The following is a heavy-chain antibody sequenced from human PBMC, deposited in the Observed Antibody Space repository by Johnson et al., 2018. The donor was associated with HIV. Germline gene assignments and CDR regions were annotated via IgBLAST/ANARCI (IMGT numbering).Heavy chain of an antibody. V-gene: IGHV3-30*04. D-gene: IGHD3-22*01. CDR3: ARGSRYTYDNDDAYLLHAFDF. Sequence: QVHPVVSGGAVLEPKSFLKRTSVALGFPLSSNTMHWVRQAPGKGLEWVAVISYDGSEKYFADSVKGRFTISRDSSKNTLYLQMNSLEAEDKAVYYCARGSRYTYDNDDAYLLHAFDFWGQGTMVTVSS. J-gene: IGHJ3*01. CDR2: ISYDGSEK. CDR1: GFPLSSNT.